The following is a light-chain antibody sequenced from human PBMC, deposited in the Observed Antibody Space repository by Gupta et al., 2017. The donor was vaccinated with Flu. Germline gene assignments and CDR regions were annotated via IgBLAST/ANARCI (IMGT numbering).Light chain of an antibody. CDR1: ALPKKY. Sequence: SSELTQPPSASVSPGQTARITCSGDALPKKYAYWYQQKSDQAPVLVIYEDSKRPSGIPEGFSGSSSGTMATLTISGAQVGDEADYYCYSTDSSGNHKGVFGGGTKLTVL. J-gene: IGLJ2*01. CDR3: YSTDSSGNHKGV. V-gene: IGLV3-10*01. CDR2: EDS.